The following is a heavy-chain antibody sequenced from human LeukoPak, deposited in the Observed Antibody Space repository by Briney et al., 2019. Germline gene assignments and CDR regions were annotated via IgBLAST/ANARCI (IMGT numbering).Heavy chain of an antibody. CDR1: GFSVSSYE. Sequence: GGSLRLSCVASGFSVSSYEMNWVRQAPGKGLEWISFISSSGTSVEYADSVKGRFTISRGTSKNMLYLQMNSLRAEDTAVYYCAKAWAAASTFASWGQGTLVTVSS. D-gene: IGHD6-13*01. J-gene: IGHJ4*02. V-gene: IGHV3-48*03. CDR3: AKAWAAASTFAS. CDR2: ISSSGTSV.